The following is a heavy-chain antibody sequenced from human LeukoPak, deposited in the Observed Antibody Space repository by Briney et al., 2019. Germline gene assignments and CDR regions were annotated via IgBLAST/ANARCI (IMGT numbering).Heavy chain of an antibody. V-gene: IGHV1-18*01. CDR3: ARDRGYSYGRELDGDY. J-gene: IGHJ4*02. D-gene: IGHD5-18*01. CDR2: ISAYNGNT. CDR1: GYTFTSYG. Sequence: GASVKVSCKASGYTFTSYGISWVRQAPGQGLEWMGWISAYNGNTNYAQKLQGRVTMTTDTSTSTAYMGLRSLRSDDTAVYYCARDRGYSYGRELDGDYWGQGTLVTVSS.